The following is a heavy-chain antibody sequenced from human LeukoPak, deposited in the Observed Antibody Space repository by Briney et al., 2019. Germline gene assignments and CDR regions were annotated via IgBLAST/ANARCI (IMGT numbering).Heavy chain of an antibody. Sequence: ASVKVSCKTFGYTFTIYYIHWVRQAPGQGLEWMGIINPNGGSTSYAQKFQGRITLTADTTTSTVYMELNSLRSEDTTMYYCARDRRYYYDSSGYFDYWGQGTLVTVSS. CDR2: INPNGGST. CDR1: GYTFTIYY. CDR3: ARDRRYYYDSSGYFDY. J-gene: IGHJ4*02. D-gene: IGHD3-22*01. V-gene: IGHV1-46*01.